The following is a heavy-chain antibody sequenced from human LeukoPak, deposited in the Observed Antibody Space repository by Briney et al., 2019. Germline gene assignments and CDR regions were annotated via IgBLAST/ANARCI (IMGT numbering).Heavy chain of an antibody. Sequence: QTGGSLRLSCAASGFTVSSNYMSWVRQAPGKGLEWVSVIYSGGSTYYADSAKGRFTISRDNSKNTLYLQMNSLRAEDTAVYYCARSGDYVFAFDIWGQGTMVTVSS. V-gene: IGHV3-66*01. CDR3: ARSGDYVFAFDI. D-gene: IGHD4-17*01. CDR1: GFTVSSNY. CDR2: IYSGGST. J-gene: IGHJ3*02.